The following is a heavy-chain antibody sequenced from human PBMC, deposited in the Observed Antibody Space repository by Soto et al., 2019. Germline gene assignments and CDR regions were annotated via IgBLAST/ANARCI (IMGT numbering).Heavy chain of an antibody. V-gene: IGHV3-23*01. CDR1: GFTFSSYA. Sequence: GGFLRLSCAASGFTFSSYAMSWVRQAPGKGLEWVSAISGSGGSTYYADSVKGRFTISRDNSKNTLYLQMNSLRAEDTAVYYCAKQKQWLVLFDHWGQGTLVTVSS. J-gene: IGHJ4*02. CDR3: AKQKQWLVLFDH. CDR2: ISGSGGST. D-gene: IGHD6-19*01.